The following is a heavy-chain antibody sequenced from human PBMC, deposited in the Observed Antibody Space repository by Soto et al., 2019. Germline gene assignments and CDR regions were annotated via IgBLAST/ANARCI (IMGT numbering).Heavy chain of an antibody. D-gene: IGHD1-26*01. J-gene: IGHJ4*02. CDR1: GFTFSDYY. Sequence: GGSLRLSCAASGFTFSDYYMSWIRQAPGKGLEWVSYISSSSSYTNYADSVKGRFTISRDNAKNSLYLQMNSLRAEDTAVYYCARDLLGAPSLDYWGQGTLVTVSS. V-gene: IGHV3-11*05. CDR2: ISSSSSYT. CDR3: ARDLLGAPSLDY.